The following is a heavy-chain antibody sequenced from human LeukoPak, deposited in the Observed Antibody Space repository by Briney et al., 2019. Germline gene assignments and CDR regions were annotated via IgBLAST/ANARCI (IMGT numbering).Heavy chain of an antibody. D-gene: IGHD2-2*01. Sequence: SVKVSCKASGGTFSSYAISWVRQAPGQGLEWMGRIIPILGIANYAQKFQGRVTITADKSTSTAYMELSSLRSEDTAVYYCARDRSTSSKNYYYGMDVWGQGTTVTVS. CDR2: IIPILGIA. V-gene: IGHV1-69*04. CDR1: GGTFSSYA. CDR3: ARDRSTSSKNYYYGMDV. J-gene: IGHJ6*02.